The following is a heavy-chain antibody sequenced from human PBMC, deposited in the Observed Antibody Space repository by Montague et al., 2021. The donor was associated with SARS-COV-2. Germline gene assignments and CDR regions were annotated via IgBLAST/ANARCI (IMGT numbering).Heavy chain of an antibody. V-gene: IGHV4-39*01. D-gene: IGHD6-13*01. CDR1: GGSISNNCYF. CDR3: ARAFIAAGGTPSFDY. CDR2: LYYSGNP. J-gene: IGHJ4*02. Sequence: SETLSLTCTVSGGSISNNCYFWVWLPPPPGKGRVWIGSLYYSGNPYHTLSLKSRVTIAVDTSKNQFSLKLIAVTAADTDVYYCARAFIAAGGTPSFDYWGQGTLVTVSS.